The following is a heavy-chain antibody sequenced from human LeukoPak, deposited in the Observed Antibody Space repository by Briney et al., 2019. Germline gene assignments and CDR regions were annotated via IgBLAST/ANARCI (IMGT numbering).Heavy chain of an antibody. J-gene: IGHJ4*02. D-gene: IGHD2-2*01. V-gene: IGHV4-59*01. Sequence: SETLSLTCTVSGGSISSYYWSWIRQPPGKGLEWIGYIYYSGSTNHNPSLKSRVTISVDTSKNQFSLKLSSVTAADTAVYYCARGPSSTSGYCSSTSCYEGVDYWGQGTLVTVSS. CDR3: ARGPSSTSGYCSSTSCYEGVDY. CDR2: IYYSGST. CDR1: GGSISSYY.